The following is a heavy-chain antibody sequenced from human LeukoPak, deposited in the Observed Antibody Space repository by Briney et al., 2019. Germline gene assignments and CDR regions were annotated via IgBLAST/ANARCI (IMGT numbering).Heavy chain of an antibody. Sequence: PGGSLRLSCAASGFTFSSYAMSWVRQAPGRGPEWVAVIYGGGSTYYADSVNGRFSISIDDYWNTIYLTLDRLRVKATDISNCAKGIGEGGGYYSNFDYRGQGTLVTVSP. CDR2: IYGGGST. D-gene: IGHD3-22*01. CDR3: AKGIGEGGGYYSNFDY. CDR1: GFTFSSYA. V-gene: IGHV3-23*03. J-gene: IGHJ4*02.